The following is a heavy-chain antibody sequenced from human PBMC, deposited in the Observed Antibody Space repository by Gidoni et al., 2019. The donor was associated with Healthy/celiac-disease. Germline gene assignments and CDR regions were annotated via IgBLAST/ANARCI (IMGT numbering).Heavy chain of an antibody. CDR1: GGSISSGGYY. J-gene: IGHJ4*02. CDR3: ARGTRLTGELDY. Sequence: QVQLQESGPGLVKPSQTLSLTCTVSGGSISSGGYYWSWIRQHPGKGLEWIGYIYYSGSTYYNPSRKSRVTISVDTSKNQFSLKLSSVTAADTAVYYCARGTRLTGELDYWGQGTLVTVSS. V-gene: IGHV4-31*03. D-gene: IGHD3-16*01. CDR2: IYYSGST.